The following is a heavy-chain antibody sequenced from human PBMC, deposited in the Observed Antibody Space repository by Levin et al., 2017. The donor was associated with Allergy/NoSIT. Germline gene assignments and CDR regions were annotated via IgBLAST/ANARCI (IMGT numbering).Heavy chain of an antibody. CDR2: ISPYNGDT. D-gene: IGHD2-21*02. CDR1: GYSFSTYG. CDR3: ARDLAHCGGDCFYDTFDI. Sequence: ASVKVSCKASGYSFSTYGISWVRQAPGQGLEWMGWISPYNGDTNYAQNLQGRVTMTTDTSTGTVYMELRSLRSDDPAVYYCARDLAHCGGDCFYDTFDIWGQGTMVTVSS. J-gene: IGHJ3*02. V-gene: IGHV1-18*01.